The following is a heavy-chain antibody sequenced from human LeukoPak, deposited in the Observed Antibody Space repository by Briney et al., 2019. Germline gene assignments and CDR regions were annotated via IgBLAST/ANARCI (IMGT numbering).Heavy chain of an antibody. CDR2: IYFSLST. V-gene: IGHV4-31*03. Sequence: SQTLSLTCTVSGGSISSGGYYWSWIRQHPGKGLEWIGYIYFSLSTYYHPSLKSRVTISVDTSKNQFSLKLSSVTAADTAVYYCARGAVVATIRGYYFDYWGQGTLVTVSS. CDR1: GGSISSGGYY. CDR3: ARGAVVATIRGYYFDY. J-gene: IGHJ4*02. D-gene: IGHD5-12*01.